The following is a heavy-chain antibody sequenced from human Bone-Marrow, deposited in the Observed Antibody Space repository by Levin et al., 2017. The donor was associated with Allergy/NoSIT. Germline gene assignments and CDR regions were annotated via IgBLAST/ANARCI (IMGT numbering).Heavy chain of an antibody. D-gene: IGHD5-18*01. J-gene: IGHJ4*02. V-gene: IGHV4-31*03. CDR1: GGSIRSGGYY. CDR2: IYDSGST. Sequence: SQTLSLTCTVSGGSIRSGGYYWSWNRQHPGKGLEWIGYIYDSGSTSYNPSLESRVAISVDTTKNQFYLKLTSLTAADTAVYYCERIPDTTIEFDYWGQGTLVAVSS. CDR3: ERIPDTTIEFDY.